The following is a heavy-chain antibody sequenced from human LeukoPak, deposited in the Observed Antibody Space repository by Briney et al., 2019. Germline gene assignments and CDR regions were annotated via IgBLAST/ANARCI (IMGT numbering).Heavy chain of an antibody. CDR1: GYTFIGYY. CDR3: VREESGGYFDY. J-gene: IGHJ4*02. D-gene: IGHD2-8*02. CDR2: IAPSVDTT. V-gene: IGHV1-46*01. Sequence: ASVKVSCKASGYTFIGYYMHWVRQAPGQGLEWVGRIAPSVDTTNYAQKFRGRVTMTRDTSTSTVYMELSSLRSDDTAIYYCVREESGGYFDYWGQGTLVTVSS.